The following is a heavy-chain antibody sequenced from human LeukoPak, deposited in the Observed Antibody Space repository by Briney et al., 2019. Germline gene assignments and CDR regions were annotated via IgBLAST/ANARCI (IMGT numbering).Heavy chain of an antibody. CDR3: ANLLGFVVVPAAIRFDY. D-gene: IGHD2-2*02. Sequence: GGSLRLSCAASGFTFSSYGMHWVRQAPGKGLEWVAFIRYDGSNKYYADSVKGRFTISRDNSKNTLYLQMNSLRAEDTAVYYCANLLGFVVVPAAIRFDYWGQGTLVTVSS. J-gene: IGHJ4*02. CDR1: GFTFSSYG. CDR2: IRYDGSNK. V-gene: IGHV3-30*02.